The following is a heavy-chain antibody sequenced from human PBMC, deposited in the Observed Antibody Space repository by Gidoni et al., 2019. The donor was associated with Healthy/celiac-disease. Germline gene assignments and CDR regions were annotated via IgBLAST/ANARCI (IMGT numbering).Heavy chain of an antibody. CDR3: ARGGVRVETYY. D-gene: IGHD3-10*01. CDR2: INHRGST. Sequence: QVQLQQWGAGLVKPSETMSLTCAVYGGSFSGYYWSWIRQPPGKGLEWIGEINHRGSTNYNPSLKSRVTISVDTSKNQFSLKLSSVTAADTAVYYCARGGVRVETYYWGQGTLVTVSS. J-gene: IGHJ4*02. V-gene: IGHV4-34*01. CDR1: GGSFSGYY.